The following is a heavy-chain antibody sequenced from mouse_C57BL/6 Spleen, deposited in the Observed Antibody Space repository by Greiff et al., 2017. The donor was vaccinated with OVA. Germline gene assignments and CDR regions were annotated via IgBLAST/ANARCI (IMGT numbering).Heavy chain of an antibody. V-gene: IGHV1-64*01. J-gene: IGHJ1*03. CDR3: ARRDGYYWYIDV. CDR2: IHPNSGST. Sequence: QVQLQQPGAELVKPGASVKLSCKASGYTFTSYWMHWVKQRPGQGLEWIGMIHPNSGSTNYNEKFKSKATLTVDKSSSTAYMQLSSLTSEDSAVYYCARRDGYYWYIDVWGTGTTFTVSS. D-gene: IGHD2-3*01. CDR1: GYTFTSYW.